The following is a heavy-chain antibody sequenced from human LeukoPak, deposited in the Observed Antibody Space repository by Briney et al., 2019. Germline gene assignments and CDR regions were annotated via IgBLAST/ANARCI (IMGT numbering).Heavy chain of an antibody. CDR1: VYTFTSYG. V-gene: IGHV1-18*01. D-gene: IGHD6-19*01. J-gene: IGHJ6*02. Sequence: ASVKVSCKASVYTFTSYGISWVRQAPGQGLEWMGWISAYNGNTNYAQKLQGRVTMTADTSTSTAYMELRSLRSDDTAVYYCARDREVAGECYYYYGMDVWGQGTTVTVSS. CDR2: ISAYNGNT. CDR3: ARDREVAGECYYYYGMDV.